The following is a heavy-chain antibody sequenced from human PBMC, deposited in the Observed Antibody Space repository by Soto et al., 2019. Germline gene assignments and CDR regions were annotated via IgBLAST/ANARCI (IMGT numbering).Heavy chain of an antibody. J-gene: IGHJ6*02. D-gene: IGHD2-2*01. Sequence: SETLSLTCAVSGYSISSGNYWAWIRQPPGRGLEWIGSLYHIGSTHYNTSLKSRVTISVDTSKNHFSLELSSVTAADTAIYYCRSSTSCYDESCVDVWGQGTMVTVSS. CDR1: GYSISSGNY. CDR3: RSSTSCYDESCVDV. V-gene: IGHV4-38-2*01. CDR2: LYHIGST.